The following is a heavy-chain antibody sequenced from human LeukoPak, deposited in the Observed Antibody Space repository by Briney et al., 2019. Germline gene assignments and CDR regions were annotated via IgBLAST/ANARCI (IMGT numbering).Heavy chain of an antibody. CDR2: ISSSGSII. D-gene: IGHD6-19*01. V-gene: IGHV3-48*03. CDR3: AREYRAVAARYWAFDI. J-gene: IGHJ3*02. Sequence: PGGSLRLSCAASEFTFSRYEMNWVSQAPGKGLEWVSYISSSGSIIYYADSVKGRFTISRDNAKNSLYLQMNSLRAEDTAVYYCAREYRAVAARYWAFDIWGQGTMVTVSS. CDR1: EFTFSRYE.